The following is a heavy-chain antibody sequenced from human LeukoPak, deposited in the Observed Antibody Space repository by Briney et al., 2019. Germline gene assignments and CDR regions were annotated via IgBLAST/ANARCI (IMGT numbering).Heavy chain of an antibody. D-gene: IGHD3-10*01. V-gene: IGHV4-34*01. J-gene: IGHJ3*02. CDR1: GGSFSGYY. CDR2: INHSGST. CDR3: ARDEAHPNTYYYGSGSYYARSDI. Sequence: PSETLSLTCAVYGGSFSGYYWSWIRQPPGKGLEWIGEINHSGSTNYNPSLKSRATISVDTSKNQFSLKLSSVTAADTAVYYCARDEAHPNTYYYGSGSYYARSDIWGQGTMVTVSS.